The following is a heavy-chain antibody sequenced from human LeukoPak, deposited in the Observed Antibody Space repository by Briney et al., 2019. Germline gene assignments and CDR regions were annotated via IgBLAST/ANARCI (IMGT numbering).Heavy chain of an antibody. CDR3: ARSIAVQGGGSTFDY. CDR1: GGSISSYY. Sequence: SETLSLTCTVSGGSISSYYWSWIRQPPGKGLEWIGYIYYSGSTNYNPSLKSRVTISVDTSKNQFSLKLSSVTAADTAVYYCARSIAVQGGGSTFDYLGQGTLVTVSS. J-gene: IGHJ4*02. D-gene: IGHD6-19*01. CDR2: IYYSGST. V-gene: IGHV4-59*01.